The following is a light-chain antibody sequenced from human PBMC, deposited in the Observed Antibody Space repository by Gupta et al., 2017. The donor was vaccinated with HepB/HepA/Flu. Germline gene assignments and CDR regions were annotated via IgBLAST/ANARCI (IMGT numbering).Light chain of an antibody. CDR2: DVS. Sequence: PLTQPASLPGPPGQSMTICCTGTSSAVGGYNDVSWYQQHPGNAPNLMIYDVSSRSSGVSYRFSGSKSGTTATMTTSGLQAEEEADYYCSSYTSSSNIVVFGGGTKLTVL. CDR1: SSAVGGYND. CDR3: SSYTSSSNIVV. J-gene: IGLJ2*01. V-gene: IGLV2-14*03.